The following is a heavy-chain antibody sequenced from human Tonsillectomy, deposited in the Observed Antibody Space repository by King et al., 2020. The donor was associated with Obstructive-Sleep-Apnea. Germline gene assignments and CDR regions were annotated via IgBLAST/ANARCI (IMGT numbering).Heavy chain of an antibody. Sequence: QLQESGPGLVRPSQTLSLTCTVSGGSISSGGYYWSWLRQHPGKGLEWIAYIYYSGNTHYHPSLKSRVTISVDTSKNQFSLKLSSVTAADTAVYFCAREVVVAAKLDYWGQGTLVAVSS. CDR1: GGSISSGGYY. CDR2: IYYSGNT. D-gene: IGHD2-15*01. J-gene: IGHJ4*02. CDR3: AREVVVAAKLDY. V-gene: IGHV4-31*03.